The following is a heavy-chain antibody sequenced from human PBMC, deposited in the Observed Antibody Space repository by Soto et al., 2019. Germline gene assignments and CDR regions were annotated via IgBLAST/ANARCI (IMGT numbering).Heavy chain of an antibody. CDR3: ARYDYGYIFDY. Sequence: ASVKVSCKASGYTFTGYYMHWVRQSPGQGLEWMGWINPNSGGTNYAQKSQGRVTMTRDTSISTAYMELSRLRPDETAVYYCARYDYGYIFDYWGQGTLVTVSS. CDR2: INPNSGGT. J-gene: IGHJ4*02. V-gene: IGHV1-2*02. CDR1: GYTFTGYY. D-gene: IGHD4-17*01.